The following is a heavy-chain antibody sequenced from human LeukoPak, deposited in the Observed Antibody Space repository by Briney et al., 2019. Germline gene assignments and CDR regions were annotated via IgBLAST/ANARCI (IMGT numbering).Heavy chain of an antibody. CDR2: IYYSGST. D-gene: IGHD2-15*01. Sequence: PSETLSLTCTVSGGSISSYYWSWIRQPPGKGLEWIGYIYYSGSTNYNPSLKSQVTISVDTSKNQFSLKLSSVTAADTAVYYCAREVQGGNFDYWGQGTLVTVSS. V-gene: IGHV4-59*01. CDR1: GGSISSYY. CDR3: AREVQGGNFDY. J-gene: IGHJ4*02.